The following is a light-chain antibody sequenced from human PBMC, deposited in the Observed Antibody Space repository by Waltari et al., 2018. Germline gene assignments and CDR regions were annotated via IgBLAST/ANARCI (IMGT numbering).Light chain of an antibody. Sequence: QSALTQPRSVSGSPGQSVTISCTGTSSDVGGYNYVSWYQQHPGRAPKLIIYDVDKRPSGVPDRFFGAKYGNTASLTIAGLQADDESDFYCCSYAASVHWLFGGGTKVTVL. CDR3: CSYAASVHWL. J-gene: IGLJ3*02. CDR2: DVD. V-gene: IGLV2-11*01. CDR1: SSDVGGYNY.